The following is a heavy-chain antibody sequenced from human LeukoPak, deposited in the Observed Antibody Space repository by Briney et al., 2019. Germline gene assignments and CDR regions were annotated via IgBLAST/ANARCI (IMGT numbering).Heavy chain of an antibody. Sequence: QPGRSLRLSCAASGFTFSSYGMHWVRQAPGKGLEWVSAISGSGGSTYYADSVKGRFTISRDNSKNTLYLQMNSLRAEDTAVYYCAKVPYSGYAYSLYYFDYWGQGTLVTVSS. V-gene: IGHV3-23*01. CDR2: ISGSGGST. CDR3: AKVPYSGYAYSLYYFDY. D-gene: IGHD5-12*01. J-gene: IGHJ4*02. CDR1: GFTFSSYG.